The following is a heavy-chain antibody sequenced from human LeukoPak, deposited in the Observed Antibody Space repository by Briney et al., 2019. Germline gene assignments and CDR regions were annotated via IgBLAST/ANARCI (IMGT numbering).Heavy chain of an antibody. CDR3: GRHFPETGRDEQPLDY. V-gene: IGHV4-39*01. J-gene: IGHJ4*02. D-gene: IGHD3-10*01. CDR2: ICFSRTT. CDR1: GGSISSSDSY. Sequence: KPSETLSLTCTVSGGSISSSDSYWAWVRQPPGKGLEWIGSICFSRTTYYNPSLKSRVTMSIDTSKNHFSLKVASVTAADTAVYYCGRHFPETGRDEQPLDYWGQGTLVTVSS.